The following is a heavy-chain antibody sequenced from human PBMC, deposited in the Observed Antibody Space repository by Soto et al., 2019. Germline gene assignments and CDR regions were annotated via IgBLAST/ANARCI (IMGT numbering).Heavy chain of an antibody. CDR3: ERSFSRGGGYYFDY. CDR2: IIPILGIA. J-gene: IGHJ4*02. Sequence: QVQLVQSGAEVKKPGSSVKVSCKASGGTFSSYTISWVRQAPGQGLEWMGRIIPILGIANYAQKFQGRVTITADKSTSTAYMELSSLRSEDTAVYYCERSFSRGGGYYFDYWGQGTLVTVSS. D-gene: IGHD3-16*01. V-gene: IGHV1-69*02. CDR1: GGTFSSYT.